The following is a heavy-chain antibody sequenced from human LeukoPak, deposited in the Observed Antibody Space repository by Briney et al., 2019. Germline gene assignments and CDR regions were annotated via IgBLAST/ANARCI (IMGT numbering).Heavy chain of an antibody. J-gene: IGHJ5*02. CDR3: VRSGGSRYGWFDP. V-gene: IGHV3-21*01. CDR2: ISSSSSYI. CDR1: GFTFSSYS. Sequence: GGSLRLSCAASGFTFSSYSMNWVRQAPGKGLEWVSSISSSSSYIYYADSVKGRFTISRDNAKNSLYLQMNSLRAEDTAVYYCVRSGGSRYGWFDPWGQGTLVTVSS. D-gene: IGHD2-15*01.